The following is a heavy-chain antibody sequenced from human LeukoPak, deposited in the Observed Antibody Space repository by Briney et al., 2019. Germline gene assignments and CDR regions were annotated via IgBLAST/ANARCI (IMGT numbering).Heavy chain of an antibody. Sequence: GGSLRLSCAASGFTFSNYGMHWVRQAPGKGLEWVAVISYDGSTKYYADSVKGRFTISRANSKNTLYLQMNSLRAEDTAIYYCAKGHDDAFDIWGQGTMVTVSS. CDR3: AKGHDDAFDI. CDR2: ISYDGSTK. V-gene: IGHV3-30*18. CDR1: GFTFSNYG. J-gene: IGHJ3*02.